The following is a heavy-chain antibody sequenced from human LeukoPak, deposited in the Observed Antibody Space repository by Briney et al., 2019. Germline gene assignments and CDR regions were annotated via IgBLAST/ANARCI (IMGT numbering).Heavy chain of an antibody. Sequence: PGGSLRLSCAASGFTFSSYAMSWVRQPPGKGLEWIGSIYYSGSTYYNPSLKSRVTISVDTSKNQFSLKLSSVTAADTAVYYCARHRFSGTAMALYYFDYWGQGTLVTVSS. D-gene: IGHD5-18*01. V-gene: IGHV4-39*01. CDR1: GFTFSSYA. CDR2: IYYSGST. J-gene: IGHJ4*02. CDR3: ARHRFSGTAMALYYFDY.